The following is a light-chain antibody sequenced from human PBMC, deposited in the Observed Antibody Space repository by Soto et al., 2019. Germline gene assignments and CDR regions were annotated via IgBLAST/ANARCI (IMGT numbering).Light chain of an antibody. CDR1: SSDVGGYNY. V-gene: IGLV2-14*01. J-gene: IGLJ1*01. CDR2: DVS. Sequence: QSALTQPASVSGSPGQSITISCSGTSSDVGGYNYVSWYQQHPGKAPQVMIYDVSNRPSGVSNRFSGSKSGNTASLTISGLQAEDEADYYCSSYTSSSTLGVFGTGTKVTVL. CDR3: SSYTSSSTLGV.